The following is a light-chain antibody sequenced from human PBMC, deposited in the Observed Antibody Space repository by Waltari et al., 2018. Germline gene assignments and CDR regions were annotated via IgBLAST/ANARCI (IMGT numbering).Light chain of an antibody. Sequence: QSPLTQPPSASGSPGQSVTISCTGTSSDVGGYNYVSWYQQHPGKAPHLMIYEVSKRPAGVPDRFCCSKSGNAASLTVSGLQAEDEADYYGTSYAGSNSYVFGTGTKVTVL. J-gene: IGLJ1*01. CDR1: SSDVGGYNY. CDR2: EVS. V-gene: IGLV2-8*01. CDR3: TSYAGSNSYV.